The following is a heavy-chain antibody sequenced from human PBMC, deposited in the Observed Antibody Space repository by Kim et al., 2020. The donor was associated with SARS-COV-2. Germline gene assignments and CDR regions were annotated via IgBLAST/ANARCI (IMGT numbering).Heavy chain of an antibody. Sequence: ASVKVSCEAFGYTLTDYHMHWVRQAPGQGLEWMGWINPKSGDTNYAQNFQGRVTMTRDTSINTVYMDLSRLTSDDTAVYYCARDPDCPTAGNCYSGWFDPGGQGTLVTVS. J-gene: IGHJ5*02. CDR2: INPKSGDT. CDR3: ARDPDCPTAGNCYSGWFDP. CDR1: GYTLTDYH. V-gene: IGHV1-2*02. D-gene: IGHD2-15*01.